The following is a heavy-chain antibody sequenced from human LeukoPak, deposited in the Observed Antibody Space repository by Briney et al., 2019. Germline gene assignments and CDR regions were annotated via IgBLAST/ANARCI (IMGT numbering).Heavy chain of an antibody. CDR1: GFTFYITA. V-gene: IGHV3-23*01. J-gene: IGHJ4*02. CDR3: AKEGEMISLTH. CDR2: IGLSGFPT. D-gene: IGHD3-16*01. Sequence: TGGSVRLSCSASGFTFYITAMHWVRQAPGKGLEWVASIGLSGFPTHYPDSLEGRFTVSRDNSKNTMDLEIDSLRAEDTATYYCAKEGEMISLTHWGQGTVVTVSS.